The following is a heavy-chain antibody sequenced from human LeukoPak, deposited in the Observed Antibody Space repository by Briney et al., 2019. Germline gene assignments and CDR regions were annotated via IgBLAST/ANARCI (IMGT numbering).Heavy chain of an antibody. Sequence: SGTLSLTCSVSGGSISSYYWSWIRQPPWKGLEWIGYIYYSGSTNYNPSLKSRVTISVDTSKNQFSLKLSSVTAADTAVYYCARRSSWLKAFDIWGQGTMVTVSS. CDR3: ARRSSWLKAFDI. CDR2: IYYSGST. D-gene: IGHD6-13*01. J-gene: IGHJ3*02. V-gene: IGHV4-59*08. CDR1: GGSISSYY.